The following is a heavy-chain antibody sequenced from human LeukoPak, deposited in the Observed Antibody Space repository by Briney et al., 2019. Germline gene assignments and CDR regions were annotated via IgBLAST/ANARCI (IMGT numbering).Heavy chain of an antibody. V-gene: IGHV3-74*01. CDR1: GFTFSSYW. J-gene: IGHJ4*02. D-gene: IGHD3-22*01. CDR2: INVDGRTT. CDR3: ARDSTPYYDSSGYYLDY. Sequence: GGSLRLSCAASGFTFSSYWMHWVRHAPGKGLVWVSRINVDGRTTSYVDSVKGRFTISRDNAKNTLYLQMNSLRAEDTAVYYCARDSTPYYDSSGYYLDYWGQGALVTVSS.